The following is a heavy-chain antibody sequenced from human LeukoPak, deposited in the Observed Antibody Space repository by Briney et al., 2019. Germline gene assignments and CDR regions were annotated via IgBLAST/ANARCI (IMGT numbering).Heavy chain of an antibody. D-gene: IGHD6-19*01. CDR3: ARDLRSGWDLSGRDWFDP. CDR2: ISAYNGNT. Sequence: GASVKVSCKASGYTFTSYGISWVRQAPGQGLEWMGWISAYNGNTNYAQKLQGRVTMTTDTSTSTAYMELRSLRSDDTAVYYCARDLRSGWDLSGRDWFDPWGQGTLVTVSS. CDR1: GYTFTSYG. J-gene: IGHJ5*02. V-gene: IGHV1-18*01.